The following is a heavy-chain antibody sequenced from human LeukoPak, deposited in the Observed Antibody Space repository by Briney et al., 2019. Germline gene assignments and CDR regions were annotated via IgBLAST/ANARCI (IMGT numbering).Heavy chain of an antibody. D-gene: IGHD6-13*01. J-gene: IGHJ4*02. V-gene: IGHV1-18*01. Sequence: ASVKVSCKASGYTFTSYGISWVRQAPGQGLEWMGWISAYNGNTNYAQKLQGRVTMTTDTSTSTAYMELRSLRAEDTAVYYCAKDLTIAAADYWGQGTLVTVSS. CDR2: ISAYNGNT. CDR1: GYTFTSYG. CDR3: AKDLTIAAADY.